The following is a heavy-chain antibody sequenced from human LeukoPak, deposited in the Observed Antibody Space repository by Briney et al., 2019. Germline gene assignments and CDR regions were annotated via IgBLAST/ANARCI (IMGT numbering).Heavy chain of an antibody. CDR3: ARARGITMVRGVIGYYGMDV. CDR2: IIPIFGTA. V-gene: IGHV1-69*01. D-gene: IGHD3-10*01. Sequence: SVTVSCTASGGTFSSYAISWVRQAPGQGLEWMGGIIPIFGTANYAQKFQGRVTITADESTSTAYMELSSLRSEDTAVYYCARARGITMVRGVIGYYGMDVWGKGTTVTVSS. J-gene: IGHJ6*04. CDR1: GGTFSSYA.